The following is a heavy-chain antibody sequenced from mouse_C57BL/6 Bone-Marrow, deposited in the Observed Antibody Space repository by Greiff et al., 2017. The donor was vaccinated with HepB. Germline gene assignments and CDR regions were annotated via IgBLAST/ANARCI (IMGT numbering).Heavy chain of an antibody. D-gene: IGHD1-1*01. V-gene: IGHV7-3*01. CDR2: IRNKANGYTT. J-gene: IGHJ4*01. CDR3: ARSYYGSNYYYAMDY. CDR1: GFTFTDYY. Sequence: EVQLQESGGGLVQPGGSLSLSCAASGFTFTDYYMSWVRQPPGKALEWLGFIRNKANGYTTEYSASVKGRFTTSRDNSQSILYLHMNALRAEDSATYYCARSYYGSNYYYAMDYWGQGTSVTVSS.